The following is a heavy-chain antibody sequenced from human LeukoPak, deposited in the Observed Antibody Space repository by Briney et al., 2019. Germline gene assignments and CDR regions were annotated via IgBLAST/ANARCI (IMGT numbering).Heavy chain of an antibody. CDR1: GFTFSSYV. D-gene: IGHD3-10*01. Sequence: GGSLRLSCAASGFTFSSYVMHWVRQAPGKGLEWEAVISYDGSNKYYADSVKGRFTISRDNSKNTLYLQMNSLRAEDTAVYYCAKVGYYGSGSYYDYWGQGTLVTVSS. CDR3: AKVGYYGSGSYYDY. V-gene: IGHV3-30*18. CDR2: ISYDGSNK. J-gene: IGHJ4*02.